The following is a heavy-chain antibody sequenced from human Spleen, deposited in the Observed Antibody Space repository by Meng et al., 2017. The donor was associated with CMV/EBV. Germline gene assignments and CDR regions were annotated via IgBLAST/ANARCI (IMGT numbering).Heavy chain of an antibody. Sequence: GSLRLSCTVSSGSISSRSYYWGWIRQPPGKGLEWIGSIYYSGSTNYNPSLKSRVTISVDTSKNQFSLKLSSVTAADTAVYYCARGKGDRITIFGVVRGYYGMDVWGQGTTVTVSS. CDR3: ARGKGDRITIFGVVRGYYGMDV. CDR1: SGSISSRSYY. CDR2: IYYSGST. V-gene: IGHV4-39*07. J-gene: IGHJ6*02. D-gene: IGHD3-3*01.